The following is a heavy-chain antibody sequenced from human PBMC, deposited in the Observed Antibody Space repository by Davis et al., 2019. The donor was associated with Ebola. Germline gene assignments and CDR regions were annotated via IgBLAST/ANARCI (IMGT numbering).Heavy chain of an antibody. CDR2: IYYSGST. CDR1: GGSISSSSYY. CDR3: ASLSHSSGEITPKWAFDI. J-gene: IGHJ3*02. D-gene: IGHD6-19*01. V-gene: IGHV4-39*01. Sequence: MPSETLSLTCTVSGGSISSSSYYWGWIRQPPGKGLEWIGSIYYSGSTYYNPSLKSRVTISVDTSKNQFSLKLSSVTAADTAVYYYASLSHSSGEITPKWAFDIWGQGTMVTVSS.